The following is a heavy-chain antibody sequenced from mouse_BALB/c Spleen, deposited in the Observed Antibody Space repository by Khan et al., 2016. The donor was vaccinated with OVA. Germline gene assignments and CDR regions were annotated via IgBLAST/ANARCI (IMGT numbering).Heavy chain of an antibody. J-gene: IGHJ1*01. CDR2: ISSGDSYT. CDR3: ARHAITTVVATSDWFFDV. CDR1: GFTFSGYA. V-gene: IGHV5-9-3*01. D-gene: IGHD1-1*01. Sequence: EVELVESGGDLVKPGGSLKLSCAASGFTFSGYALSWVRQTPEKRLEWVATISSGDSYTYYPDSVKGRFTISRDNVKNTLYLQMSSLRSEDTAMDYCARHAITTVVATSDWFFDVWGAGTTVTVSS.